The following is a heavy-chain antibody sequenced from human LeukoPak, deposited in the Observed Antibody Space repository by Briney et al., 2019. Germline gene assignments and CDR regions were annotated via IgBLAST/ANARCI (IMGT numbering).Heavy chain of an antibody. Sequence: RASVKVSCKASGGTFSSYAISWVRQAPGQGLEWMGGIIPIFGTANYAQKFQGRVTITADESTSTAYMELSSLRSEDTAVYYCARTDYGSGSYQGYYFDYWGQGTLVTVSS. CDR3: ARTDYGSGSYQGYYFDY. CDR1: GGTFSSYA. J-gene: IGHJ4*02. CDR2: IIPIFGTA. D-gene: IGHD3-10*01. V-gene: IGHV1-69*13.